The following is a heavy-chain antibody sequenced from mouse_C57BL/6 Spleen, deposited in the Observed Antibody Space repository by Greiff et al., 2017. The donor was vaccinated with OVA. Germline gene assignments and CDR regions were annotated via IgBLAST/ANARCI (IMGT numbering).Heavy chain of an antibody. Sequence: EVQLQESGGGLVKPGGSLKLSCAASGFTFSSYAMSWVRQTPEKRLEWVATISDGGSYTYYPDNVKGRFTISRDNAKNNLYLQMSHLKSEDTAMYYCARDPGYSNHWYFDVWGTGTTVTVSS. CDR2: ISDGGSYT. V-gene: IGHV5-4*01. J-gene: IGHJ1*03. CDR1: GFTFSSYA. CDR3: ARDPGYSNHWYFDV. D-gene: IGHD2-5*01.